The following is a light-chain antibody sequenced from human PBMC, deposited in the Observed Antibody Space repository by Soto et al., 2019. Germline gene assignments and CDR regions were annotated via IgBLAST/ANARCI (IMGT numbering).Light chain of an antibody. Sequence: DIQMTQSPSTLSASVGYRVIITCRASQSISSWLAWYQQKPGKAPDLLIYRASTLKTGIPSRFSGSGSGTEFTLTISSLQPDDFATYYCQQYDRASWTFGPGTKVEIK. CDR3: QQYDRASWT. CDR1: QSISSW. V-gene: IGKV1-5*03. J-gene: IGKJ1*01. CDR2: RAS.